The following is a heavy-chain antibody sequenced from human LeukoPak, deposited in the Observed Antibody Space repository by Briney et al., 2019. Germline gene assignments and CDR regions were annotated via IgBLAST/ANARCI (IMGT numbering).Heavy chain of an antibody. CDR1: GFTFSSFA. V-gene: IGHV3-23*01. Sequence: GGSLRLSCAASGFTFSSFAMTWVRQAPGKGLEWVSSITGNHGATYNIDSVKGRFTISRDNSQNTLYLQMNSLRAEDTAVYYCTKDPNGDYVGAFDPWGQGTLVTVSS. J-gene: IGHJ5*02. CDR2: ITGNHGAT. D-gene: IGHD4-17*01. CDR3: TKDPNGDYVGAFDP.